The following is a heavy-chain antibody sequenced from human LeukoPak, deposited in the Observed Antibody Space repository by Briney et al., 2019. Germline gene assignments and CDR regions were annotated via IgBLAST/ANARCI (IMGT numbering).Heavy chain of an antibody. Sequence: GGSLRLSCVASGFTFSDYYMSWIRQAPGRGLEWVSYISNSDTTIYYADSVKGRFTISRDNAKNSLFLQMNSLRAEDTAVYYCARRNAYCSSGSCSRASYFYYGMDVWGQGTTVTVS. CDR3: ARRNAYCSSGSCSRASYFYYGMDV. J-gene: IGHJ6*02. CDR1: GFTFSDYY. D-gene: IGHD2-15*01. CDR2: ISNSDTTI. V-gene: IGHV3-11*01.